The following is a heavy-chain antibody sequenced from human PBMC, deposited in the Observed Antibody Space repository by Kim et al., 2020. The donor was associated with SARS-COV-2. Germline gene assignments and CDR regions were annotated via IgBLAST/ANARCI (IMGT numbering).Heavy chain of an antibody. J-gene: IGHJ4*01. V-gene: IGHV4-59*01. CDR2: IYYIGST. D-gene: IGHD3-10*01. Sequence: SETLSLTCTVSGDSSTNFYWSWIRQPPGKGLEWIGYIYYIGSTKYNPSLKSRVTISVDTSKNQFSLTLSSVTAADTAVYYCARSDGSGNYYREPFDYWG. CDR1: GDSSTNFY. CDR3: ARSDGSGNYYREPFDY.